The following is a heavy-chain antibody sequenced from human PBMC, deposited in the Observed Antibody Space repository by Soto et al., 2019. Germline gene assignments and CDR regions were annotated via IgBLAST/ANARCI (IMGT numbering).Heavy chain of an antibody. Sequence: ASVKVSCKASGGTFSSYAISWVRQAPGQGLEWMGGIIPIFGTANYAQKFQGRVTITADESTSTAYMELSSLRSEDTAVYYCARGGLGWGPYYYYGMDVWGQGTTVTVSS. CDR3: ARGGLGWGPYYYYGMDV. V-gene: IGHV1-69*13. CDR1: GGTFSSYA. D-gene: IGHD3-16*01. CDR2: IIPIFGTA. J-gene: IGHJ6*02.